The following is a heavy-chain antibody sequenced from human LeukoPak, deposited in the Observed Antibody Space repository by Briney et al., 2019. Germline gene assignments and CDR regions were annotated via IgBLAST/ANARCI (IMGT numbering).Heavy chain of an antibody. CDR2: IKQDGSEK. CDR1: GFTFSSYW. J-gene: IGHJ3*02. V-gene: IGHV3-7*03. CDR3: ARAPLGILTGYDAFDI. D-gene: IGHD3-9*01. Sequence: GSLRLSCAASGFTFSSYWMSWVRQAPGKGLEWVANIKQDGSEKYYVDSVKGRFTISRDNAKNSLYLQMNSLRAEDTAVYYCARAPLGILTGYDAFDIWGQGTMVTVSS.